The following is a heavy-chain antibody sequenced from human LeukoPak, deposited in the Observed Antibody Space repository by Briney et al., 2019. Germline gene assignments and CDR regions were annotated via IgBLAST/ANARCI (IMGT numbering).Heavy chain of an antibody. Sequence: EASVKVSCKASGYTFTSYDINWVRQATGQGLEWMGWISAYNGNTNYAQKLQGRVTMTTDTSTSTAYMELRSLRSDDTAVYYCARAEVGATTVDDAFDIWGQGTMVTVSS. CDR1: GYTFTSYD. CDR3: ARAEVGATTVDDAFDI. CDR2: ISAYNGNT. J-gene: IGHJ3*02. V-gene: IGHV1-18*01. D-gene: IGHD1-26*01.